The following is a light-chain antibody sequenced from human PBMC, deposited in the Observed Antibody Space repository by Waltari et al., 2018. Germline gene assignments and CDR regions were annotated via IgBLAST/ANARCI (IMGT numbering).Light chain of an antibody. J-gene: IGLJ1*01. V-gene: IGLV1-47*01. CDR1: SSKVGFNS. CDR3: AVWDDSLGTFV. Sequence: QSVLTQPPSASGTPGQRVTIPCSGRSSKVGFNSVYWYQQIPGTAPKLLIYRDNQRPSGVPDRFSGSKSGASASLAVSGLRSEDEADYYCAVWDDSLGTFVFGTGTQVTVL. CDR2: RDN.